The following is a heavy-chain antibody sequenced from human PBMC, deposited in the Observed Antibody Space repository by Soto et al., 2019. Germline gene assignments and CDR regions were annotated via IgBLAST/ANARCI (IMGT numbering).Heavy chain of an antibody. D-gene: IGHD2-21*02. CDR2: INAGNGNT. CDR3: ARDWGVTYNWFVP. CDR1: GYTFTSYD. V-gene: IGHV1-3*01. J-gene: IGHJ5*02. Sequence: QVQLVQSGAEVKKPGASVKVSCKASGYTFTSYDMHWVRQAPGQRLEWMGWINAGNGNTKYSQKFQGRVTITRYTSASTAYMELSSLRSEDTAVYYWARDWGVTYNWFVPWGQGTLVTLSS.